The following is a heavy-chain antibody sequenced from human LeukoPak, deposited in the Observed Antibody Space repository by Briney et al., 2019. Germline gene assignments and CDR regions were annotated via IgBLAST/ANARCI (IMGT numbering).Heavy chain of an antibody. CDR1: GGSFSGYY. V-gene: IGHV4-34*01. CDR2: INHSGST. D-gene: IGHD3-10*01. Sequence: SSETLSLTCAVYGGSFSGYYWSWIRQPPGKGLERIGEINHSGSTNYNPSLKGRVTISVDTSKNQFSLKLSSVTAADTAVYYCARRPTPRLLWAFDLWGPGTMVTVSS. J-gene: IGHJ3*01. CDR3: ARRPTPRLLWAFDL.